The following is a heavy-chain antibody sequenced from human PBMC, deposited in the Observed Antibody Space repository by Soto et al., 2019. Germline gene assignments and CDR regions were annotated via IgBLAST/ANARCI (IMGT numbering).Heavy chain of an antibody. CDR1: GFTFSSYV. D-gene: IGHD2-15*01. V-gene: IGHV3-23*01. J-gene: IGHJ4*02. CDR3: AKDGLGSCTGGTCYGSDY. Sequence: EVQLLESWGNLVQPGGSLRLSCAASGFTFSSYVMSWVRQAPGKGLEWVSTISGSGASIYDADSVKGRFTISRDNSKNTVYLQMNSLRAEDTAVYYCAKDGLGSCTGGTCYGSDYWGQGTLVTVSS. CDR2: ISGSGASI.